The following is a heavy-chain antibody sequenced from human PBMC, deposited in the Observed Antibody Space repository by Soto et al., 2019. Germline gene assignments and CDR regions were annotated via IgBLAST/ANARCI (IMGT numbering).Heavy chain of an antibody. J-gene: IGHJ4*02. Sequence: GGSLRLSCAASGFTFSSYWMYWVRQGPGKGLEWVANIKPDGGERYYVDSVKGRFTISRDNAKNSLYLQMNSLRAEDTALYYCARDAPGGYYNYWGQGTLVTVSS. D-gene: IGHD2-15*01. CDR2: IKPDGGER. V-gene: IGHV3-7*01. CDR3: ARDAPGGYYNY. CDR1: GFTFSSYW.